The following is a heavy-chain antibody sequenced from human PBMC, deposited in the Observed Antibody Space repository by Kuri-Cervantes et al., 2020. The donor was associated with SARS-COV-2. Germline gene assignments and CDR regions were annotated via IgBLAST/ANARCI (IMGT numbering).Heavy chain of an antibody. CDR2: IDPSDSYT. CDR3: ARRGLFSGYFDL. J-gene: IGHJ2*01. V-gene: IGHV5-10-1*01. CDR1: GYSFTSYW. Sequence: GESLKISCKGSGYSFTSYWIGRVRQMPGKGLEWMGRIDPSDSYTNYSPSFQGHVTISADKSISTAYLQWSSLKASDTAMYYCARRGLFSGYFDLWGRGTLVTVSS. D-gene: IGHD3-10*01.